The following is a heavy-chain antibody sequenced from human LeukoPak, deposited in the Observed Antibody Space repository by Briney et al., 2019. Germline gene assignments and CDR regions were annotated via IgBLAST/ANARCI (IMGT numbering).Heavy chain of an antibody. D-gene: IGHD2-2*01. CDR2: INPNSGGT. CDR1: GYTFTGYY. CDR3: ARDWAPYCSSTSCYVFDY. Sequence: ASVKVSCKASGYTFTGYYMHWVRQAPGQGLEWMGRINPNSGGTNYAQKFQGRVTMTRDTSISTAYMELSRLRSDDTSVYYCARDWAPYCSSTSCYVFDYWGQGTLVTVSS. V-gene: IGHV1-2*06. J-gene: IGHJ4*02.